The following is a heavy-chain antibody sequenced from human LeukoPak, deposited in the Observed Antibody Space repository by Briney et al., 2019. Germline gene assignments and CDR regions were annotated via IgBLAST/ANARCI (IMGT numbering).Heavy chain of an antibody. J-gene: IGHJ4*02. CDR3: ARLIAEGFSYYFDY. Sequence: PGGSLRLSCAASGFTFSSYAMSWVRQAPGKGLEWVSAISGSGGSTYYADSVKGRFTISRDNAKNSLYLQMNSLRAEDTAVYYCARLIAEGFSYYFDYWGQGTLVTVSS. V-gene: IGHV3-23*01. D-gene: IGHD2-15*01. CDR1: GFTFSSYA. CDR2: ISGSGGST.